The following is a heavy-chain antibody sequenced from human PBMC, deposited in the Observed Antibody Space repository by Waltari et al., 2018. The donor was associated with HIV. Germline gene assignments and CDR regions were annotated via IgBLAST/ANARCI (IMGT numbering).Heavy chain of an antibody. V-gene: IGHV4-4*02. J-gene: IGHJ5*02. D-gene: IGHD2-21*01. CDR2: IYHPGST. Sequence: QVQLQESGPGQVEPSETLSLTCAISGGSISTYNWWSWVRQPPGRGLEWIGEIYHPGSTNYNKALKNRVTILVDKSKNQFSLELRSVTAADTAVYYCVRVVSDGNGSSWLDPWGQGTLVTVSS. CDR1: GGSISTYNW. CDR3: VRVVSDGNGSSWLDP.